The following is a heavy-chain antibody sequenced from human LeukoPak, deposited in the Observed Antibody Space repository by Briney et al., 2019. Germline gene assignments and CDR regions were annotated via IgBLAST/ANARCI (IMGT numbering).Heavy chain of an antibody. CDR2: INHSGST. Sequence: PSETLSLTCAVYGGSFSGYYWSWIRQPPGKGLEWIGEINHSGSTNYNPSLKSRVTISVDTSKNQFSLKLSSVTAADTAVDYCARGGGYSYGLNYWGQGTLVTVSS. CDR1: GGSFSGYY. CDR3: ARGGGYSYGLNY. J-gene: IGHJ4*02. D-gene: IGHD5-18*01. V-gene: IGHV4-34*01.